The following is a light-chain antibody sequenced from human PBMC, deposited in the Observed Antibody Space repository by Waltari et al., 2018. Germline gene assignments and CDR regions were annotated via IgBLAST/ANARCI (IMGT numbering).Light chain of an antibody. Sequence: QSALTQPASVSGSPGQSITIPCTGTSRDVGSYNLVSWYQPHPGKAPKLMIYEVSKRPSGVSNRFSGSKSGNTASLTISGLQAEDEADYYCCSYAGSFVVFGGGTKLTVL. CDR1: SRDVGSYNL. CDR3: CSYAGSFVV. J-gene: IGLJ2*01. CDR2: EVS. V-gene: IGLV2-23*02.